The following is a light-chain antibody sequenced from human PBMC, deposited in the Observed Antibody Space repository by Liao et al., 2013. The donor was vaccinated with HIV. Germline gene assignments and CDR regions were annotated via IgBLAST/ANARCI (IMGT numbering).Light chain of an antibody. V-gene: IGLV3-1*01. CDR1: KLGDKF. Sequence: SYEMTQPPSVSVSPGQTATITCSGDKLGDKFASWYQQRPGQSPALIIYQDNKRPSGIPERFSGSNSGNTATLTISGTQAVDEADYYCQAWDSKTGASFGTGTKVTVL. J-gene: IGLJ1*01. CDR3: QAWDSKTGAS. CDR2: QDN.